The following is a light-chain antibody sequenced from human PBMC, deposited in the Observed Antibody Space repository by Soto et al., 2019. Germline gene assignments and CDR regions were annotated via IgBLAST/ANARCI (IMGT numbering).Light chain of an antibody. V-gene: IGKV3-20*01. CDR1: QRVTSSY. J-gene: IGKJ1*01. Sequence: EILLTQSPVTLSFSPGERATLSCRASQRVTSSYLAWYQQKPGQPPRLLIYDASNRATGIPDRFSGSESGTDFTLTISRLEPEDFAIYYCQQYGSSPRTFGQGTKVDIK. CDR3: QQYGSSPRT. CDR2: DAS.